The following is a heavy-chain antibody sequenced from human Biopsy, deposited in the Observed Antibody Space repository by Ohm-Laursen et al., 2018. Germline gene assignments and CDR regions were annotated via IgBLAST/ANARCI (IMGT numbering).Heavy chain of an antibody. D-gene: IGHD3-22*01. V-gene: IGHV4-59*07. CDR1: GDSISSYY. CDR3: ARGGRYYYDSTDN. CDR2: VYYTGST. J-gene: IGHJ4*02. Sequence: SDPLSLTCTVSGDSISSYYWSWIRQPPGKGLQWIGYVYYTGSTNYNPSLKSRVTISVHTSKNQFSLKLYSVTAADTAVYYCARGGRYYYDSTDNWGQGTLVIVSS.